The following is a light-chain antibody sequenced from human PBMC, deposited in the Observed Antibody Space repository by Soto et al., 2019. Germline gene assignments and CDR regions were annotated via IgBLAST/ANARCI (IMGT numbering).Light chain of an antibody. Sequence: DVVMTQSPLSLPVTLGQPASISCRSSQSLIHSDGDTYLNWFQQRPGQSPRRLIYKVSDRDSGVXDXXSGSGSGPDFTLKISRVEAEDVGIYCCLQGTHWPWTFGQGTEVEIK. CDR3: LQGTHWPWT. J-gene: IGKJ1*01. CDR2: KVS. CDR1: QSLIHSDGDTY. V-gene: IGKV2-30*02.